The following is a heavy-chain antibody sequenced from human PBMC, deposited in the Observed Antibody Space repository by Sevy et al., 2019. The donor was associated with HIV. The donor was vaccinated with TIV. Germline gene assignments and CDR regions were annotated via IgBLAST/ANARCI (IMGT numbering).Heavy chain of an antibody. CDR1: GYTFTGYY. Sequence: ASVKVSCKASGYTFTGYYMHWVRQAPGQGLEWMGWINPNSGGTNYAQKFQGRVTMTRDTSISTAYMELSRLRSDDTAVYYCARVGRVCPGIAAAGLDYWGQGTLVTVSS. CDR3: ARVGRVCPGIAAAGLDY. D-gene: IGHD6-13*01. CDR2: INPNSGGT. J-gene: IGHJ4*02. V-gene: IGHV1-2*02.